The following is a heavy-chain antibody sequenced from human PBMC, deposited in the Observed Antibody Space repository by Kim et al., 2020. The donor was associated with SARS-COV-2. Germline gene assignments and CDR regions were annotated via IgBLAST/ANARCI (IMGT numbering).Heavy chain of an antibody. D-gene: IGHD3-10*01. V-gene: IGHV4-59*13. CDR2: IYYSWTT. Sequence: SETLSLTCTVSGGSIYNYYWSWIRQSPGQGLEWIGSIYYSWTTYSNPSLKSRVTLSVDMSENQFSLKLRSVTAADTAIYFCARASSLVGGVFTNAYAMGVWGPGITVTISS. CDR3: ARASSLVGGVFTNAYAMGV. J-gene: IGHJ6*02. CDR1: GGSIYNYY.